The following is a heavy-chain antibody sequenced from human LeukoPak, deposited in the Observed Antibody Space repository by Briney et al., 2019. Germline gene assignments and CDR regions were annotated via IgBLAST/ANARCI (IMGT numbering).Heavy chain of an antibody. CDR3: ARERGYSYGFWWFDP. CDR1: GFTFSSYW. V-gene: IGHV3-7*03. CDR2: INQDGSEK. Sequence: GGSLRLSCAVSGFTFSSYWMSWVRQAPGKGLEWVANINQDGSEKYYVDSVEGRFTISRDNAKNSLYLQMNSLRAEDTAVYYCARERGYSYGFWWFDPWGQGTLVTVSS. D-gene: IGHD5-18*01. J-gene: IGHJ5*02.